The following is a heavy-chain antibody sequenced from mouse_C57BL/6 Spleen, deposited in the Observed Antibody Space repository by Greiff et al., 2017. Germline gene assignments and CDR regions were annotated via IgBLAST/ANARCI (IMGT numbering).Heavy chain of an antibody. CDR1: GYSFTDYN. V-gene: IGHV1-39*01. CDR2: INPNYGTT. Sequence: EVQLQQSGPELVTPGASVTISCKASGYSFTDYNMNWVKQSTGKSLEWIGVINPNYGTTSYNPKFKGKATLNVDQSSSTAYMQLNSLTSEDAAVYYGARAGAFAYWGQGTLVTVSA. D-gene: IGHD6-1*01. J-gene: IGHJ3*01. CDR3: ARAGAFAY.